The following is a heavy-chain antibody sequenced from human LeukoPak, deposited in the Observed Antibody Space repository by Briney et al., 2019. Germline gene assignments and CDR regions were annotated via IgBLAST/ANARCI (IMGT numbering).Heavy chain of an antibody. D-gene: IGHD2-2*02. Sequence: GGSPRLSCAASGFTFSSYSMNWVRQAPGKGLEWVSSISSSSYIYYADSVKGRFTISRDNAKNSLYLQMNSLRAEDTAVYYCARLRMWGSTIPFDYWGQGTLVTVSS. J-gene: IGHJ4*02. CDR3: ARLRMWGSTIPFDY. CDR2: ISSSSYI. V-gene: IGHV3-21*01. CDR1: GFTFSSYS.